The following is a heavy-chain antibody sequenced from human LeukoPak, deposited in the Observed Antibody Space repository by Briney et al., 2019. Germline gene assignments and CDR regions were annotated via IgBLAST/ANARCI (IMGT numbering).Heavy chain of an antibody. D-gene: IGHD3-16*01. J-gene: IGHJ3*02. Sequence: SETLSPTCTVSGGSISSYYWSWIRQPPGKGLEWIGYIYYSGSTNYNPSLKSRVTISVDTSKNQFSLKLSSVTAADTAVYYCARTNYVWGAFDIWGQGTMVTVSS. V-gene: IGHV4-59*01. CDR3: ARTNYVWGAFDI. CDR2: IYYSGST. CDR1: GGSISSYY.